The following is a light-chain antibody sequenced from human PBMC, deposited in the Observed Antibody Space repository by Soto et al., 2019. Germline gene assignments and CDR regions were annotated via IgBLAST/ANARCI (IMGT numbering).Light chain of an antibody. CDR2: GVT. J-gene: IGLJ1*01. Sequence: QSALNQPASVSGSPGQPITISCTGTSSDVGDYNYVSWYQQHPGKAPKLMIYGVTNRPSGVSNRFSGSKSGNTASLTISGLQAEDEADYYCSSYTGRSTNCVFATGTKVTVL. CDR1: SSDVGDYNY. V-gene: IGLV2-14*01. CDR3: SSYTGRSTNCV.